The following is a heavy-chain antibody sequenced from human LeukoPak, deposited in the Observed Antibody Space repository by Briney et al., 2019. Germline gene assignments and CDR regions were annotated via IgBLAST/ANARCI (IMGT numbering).Heavy chain of an antibody. V-gene: IGHV4-59*01. Sequence: SETLSLTCTVSGGSISSYYWSWIRQPPGKGLEWIGYIYYSGSANYNPSLKSRVTISVDTSKNQFSLKLSSVTAADTAVYYCARGGLRTYFDYWGQGTLVTVSS. CDR2: IYYSGSA. J-gene: IGHJ4*02. CDR3: ARGGLRTYFDY. CDR1: GGSISSYY. D-gene: IGHD4-17*01.